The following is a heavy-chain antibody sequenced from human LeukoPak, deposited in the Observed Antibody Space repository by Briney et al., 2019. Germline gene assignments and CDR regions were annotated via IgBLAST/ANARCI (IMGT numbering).Heavy chain of an antibody. CDR1: RFTFSNYA. J-gene: IGHJ4*02. V-gene: IGHV3-23*01. CDR2: ISGSGGST. Sequence: GGSLRLSCAASRFTFSNYAMSWVRQAPGKGLEWVSTISGSGGSTYYADSVKGRFTISRDNSKDTLHLQMNSLRAEDTAVYYCAKSAYYDSSGFYREYYFDYWGQGTLVTVSS. CDR3: AKSAYYDSSGFYREYYFDY. D-gene: IGHD3-22*01.